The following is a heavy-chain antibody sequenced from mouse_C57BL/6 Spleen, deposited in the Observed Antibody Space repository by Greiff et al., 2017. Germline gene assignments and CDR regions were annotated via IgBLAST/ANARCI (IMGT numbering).Heavy chain of an antibody. D-gene: IGHD1-1*01. CDR2: ISSGGSYT. V-gene: IGHV5-6*01. CDR1: GFTFSSYG. CDR3: ARPHITTVNYFDY. Sequence: DVHLVESGGDLVKPGGSLKLSCAASGFTFSSYGMSWVRQTPDKRLEWVATISSGGSYTYYPDSVKGRFTISRDNAKNTLYLQMSSLKSEDTAMYYCARPHITTVNYFDYWGQGTTLTVSS. J-gene: IGHJ2*01.